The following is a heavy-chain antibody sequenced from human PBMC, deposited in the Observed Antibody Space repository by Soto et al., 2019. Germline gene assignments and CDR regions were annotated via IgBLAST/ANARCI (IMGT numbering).Heavy chain of an antibody. CDR3: ARVAAAGRLYNWSDP. V-gene: IGHV4-31*03. CDR2: IYYNGST. J-gene: IGHJ5*02. D-gene: IGHD6-13*01. CDR1: GGSISSGGYY. Sequence: QVQLQESGPGLVKPSQTLSLTCTVSGGSISSGGYYWSWIRQHPGKGLEWIGYIYYNGSTYYNPSLKSRVTISVDTSKNQFSLKLSSVTAADTAVYYCARVAAAGRLYNWSDPWGQGTLVTVSS.